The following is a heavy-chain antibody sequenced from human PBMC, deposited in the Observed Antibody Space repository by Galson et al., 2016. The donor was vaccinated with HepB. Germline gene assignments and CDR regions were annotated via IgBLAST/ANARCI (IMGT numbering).Heavy chain of an antibody. V-gene: IGHV3-66*01. CDR2: IYTGGSS. CDR3: AREISEVTMGRKTNNWFDS. CDR1: GFTVSATY. D-gene: IGHD3-10*01. Sequence: SLRLSCAASGFTVSATYMSWVRQAPGKGLEWVSTIYTGGSSSYTDSVKGRFTISRDNPQNTVHLQMKSLRAEDTAMYYCAREISEVTMGRKTNNWFDSWGQGTLVTVSS. J-gene: IGHJ5*01.